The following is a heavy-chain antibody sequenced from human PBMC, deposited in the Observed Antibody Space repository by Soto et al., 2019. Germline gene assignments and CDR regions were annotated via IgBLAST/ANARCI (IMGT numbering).Heavy chain of an antibody. CDR3: ARGGNSDFFFDY. Sequence: SETLSLTCTVSGGSISSYYWSWIRQPPGEGLEWIGYIYYSGSTNYNPSLKSRVTISVDTSKNQFSLKLSSVTAADTAVYYCARGGNSDFFFDYWGQGTLVTVSS. D-gene: IGHD2-21*02. CDR2: IYYSGST. CDR1: GGSISSYY. V-gene: IGHV4-59*01. J-gene: IGHJ4*02.